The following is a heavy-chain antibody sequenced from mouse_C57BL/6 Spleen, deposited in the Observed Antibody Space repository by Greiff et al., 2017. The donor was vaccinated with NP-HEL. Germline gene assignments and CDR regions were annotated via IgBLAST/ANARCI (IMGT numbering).Heavy chain of an antibody. CDR3: ARSDGYYVYFDY. Sequence: QVQLKQPGAELVKPGASVKLSCKASGYTFTSYWMHWVKQRPGQGLEWIGMIHPNSGSTNYNEKFKSKATLTVDKSSSTAYMQLSSLTSEDSAVYYCARSDGYYVYFDYWGQGTTLTVSS. CDR2: IHPNSGST. V-gene: IGHV1-64*01. CDR1: GYTFTSYW. D-gene: IGHD2-3*01. J-gene: IGHJ2*01.